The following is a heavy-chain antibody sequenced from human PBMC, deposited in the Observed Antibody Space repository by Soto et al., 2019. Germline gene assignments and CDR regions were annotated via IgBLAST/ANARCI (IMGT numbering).Heavy chain of an antibody. Sequence: VGSLRLSCAASGFTFSSYAMHWVRQAPGKGLEWVAVISYDGSNKYYADSVKGRFTISRDNSRNTLYLQMTSLRVEDTAVYYCAKPHYDVWSGFSPFGGMDVWGQGTTVTVSS. D-gene: IGHD3-3*01. V-gene: IGHV3-30-3*01. CDR2: ISYDGSNK. CDR1: GFTFSSYA. J-gene: IGHJ6*02. CDR3: AKPHYDVWSGFSPFGGMDV.